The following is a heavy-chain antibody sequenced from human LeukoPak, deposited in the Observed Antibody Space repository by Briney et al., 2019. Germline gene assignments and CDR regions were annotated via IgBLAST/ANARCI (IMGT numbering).Heavy chain of an antibody. D-gene: IGHD2-2*01. CDR3: AKDRYCSSTSCPIDY. CDR1: GFIFNNYA. Sequence: QTGGSLRLSCAGSGFIFNNYAMHWVRQPPGKGLEWVSGISWNSGSIDYADSVKGRFTISRDSAKNSLYLQMNSLRAEDTALYFCAKDRYCSSTSCPIDYWGQGTLVTVSS. V-gene: IGHV3-9*01. J-gene: IGHJ4*02. CDR2: ISWNSGSI.